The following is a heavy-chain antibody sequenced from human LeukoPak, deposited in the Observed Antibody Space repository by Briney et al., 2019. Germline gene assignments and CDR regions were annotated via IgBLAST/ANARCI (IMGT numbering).Heavy chain of an antibody. CDR1: GGSISNYY. D-gene: IGHD1-26*01. CDR3: ARTSSVVGYFQH. Sequence: PSETLSLTCTVSGGSISNYYWTWIRQPPGKGLEWIGYIYYSGSTNYNPSLKSRVTISVDTSKNQFSLKLSSVTAADTAVYYCARTSSVVGYFQHWGQGTLVTVSS. J-gene: IGHJ1*01. V-gene: IGHV4-59*08. CDR2: IYYSGST.